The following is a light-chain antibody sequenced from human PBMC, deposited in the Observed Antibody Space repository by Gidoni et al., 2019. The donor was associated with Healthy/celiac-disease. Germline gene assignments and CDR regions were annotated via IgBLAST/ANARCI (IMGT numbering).Light chain of an antibody. CDR1: QSVLYSSNNKNY. CDR2: WAS. CDR3: QQYYSSPQT. Sequence: DIVMTQSPDSLAVSLGERATINCKSSQSVLYSSNNKNYLAWYQQKPGQPPKLLIYWASTRESGVPDRFSGSGSGTEFTLTISSLQAEDVAVYYCQQYYSSPQTFXQXTKLXIK. J-gene: IGKJ2*01. V-gene: IGKV4-1*01.